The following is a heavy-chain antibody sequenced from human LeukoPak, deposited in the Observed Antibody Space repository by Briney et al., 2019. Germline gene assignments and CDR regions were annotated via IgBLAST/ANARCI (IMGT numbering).Heavy chain of an antibody. D-gene: IGHD3-22*01. CDR3: VKGLRSYDSSDTFDY. J-gene: IGHJ4*02. CDR1: GFTFSSYA. Sequence: PGGALRLSCSASGFTFSSYAMRWVPQAPGEGLEYVSAISINWDSTYYADSVKGRFTTSTDNSKNTLYLQMSSLRAEDTAVYYCVKGLRSYDSSDTFDYWGQGTLVTVSS. V-gene: IGHV3-64D*06. CDR2: ISINWDST.